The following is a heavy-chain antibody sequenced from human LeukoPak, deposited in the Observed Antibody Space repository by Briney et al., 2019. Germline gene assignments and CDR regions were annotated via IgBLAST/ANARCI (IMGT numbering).Heavy chain of an antibody. V-gene: IGHV1-2*02. CDR1: GYTFTGYC. D-gene: IGHD3-10*01. CDR3: ARDPGIVWFGESYYFDY. J-gene: IGHJ4*02. Sequence: ASVKVSCKASGYTFTGYCIHWVRQAPGQGLEWMGWINPNTGGTSSAQKFQDRVTMTRDTSISTAYMELSRLRSDDTAVFYCARDPGIVWFGESYYFDYWGQGTLVTVSS. CDR2: INPNTGGT.